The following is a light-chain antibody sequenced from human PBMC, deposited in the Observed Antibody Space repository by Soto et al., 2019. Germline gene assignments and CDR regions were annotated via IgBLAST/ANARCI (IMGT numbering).Light chain of an antibody. CDR3: QELNSYPPWT. CDR2: AAS. J-gene: IGKJ1*01. CDR1: QGISSY. Sequence: DIQLTQSPSFLSASVGDRVTITCRASQGISSYLAWYQQKPGKAPKLLIYAASTLQSGVPSRLSGSGSGTEFSLTISSLQPEDVATYYCQELNSYPPWTFGQGTKVEIK. V-gene: IGKV1-9*01.